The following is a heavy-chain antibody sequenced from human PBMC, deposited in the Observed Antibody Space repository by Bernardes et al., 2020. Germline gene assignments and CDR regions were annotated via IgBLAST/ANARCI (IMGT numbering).Heavy chain of an antibody. Sequence: GGSLRLSCAASGFTFSSYGMHWVRQAPGKGLEWVAVIWYDGSNKYYADSVKGRFTISRDNSKNTLYLQMNSLRAEDTAVYYCARDFPYDYIWGSYRYTEYYFDYWGQGTLVTVSS. D-gene: IGHD3-16*02. J-gene: IGHJ4*02. V-gene: IGHV3-33*01. CDR2: IWYDGSNK. CDR3: ARDFPYDYIWGSYRYTEYYFDY. CDR1: GFTFSSYG.